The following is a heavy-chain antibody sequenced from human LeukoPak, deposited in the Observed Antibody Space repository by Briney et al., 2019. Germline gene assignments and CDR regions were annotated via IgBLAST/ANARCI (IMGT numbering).Heavy chain of an antibody. D-gene: IGHD3-22*01. CDR3: AKDLAGYYYDSSGYHTPDY. CDR1: GFTFSNYG. CDR2: ISYDGSNK. Sequence: GGSLRLSCAASGFTFSNYGMHWVRQAPGKGLEWVAVISYDGSNKYYADSVKGRFTISRDNSKNTLYLQMNSLRAEDTAVYYCAKDLAGYYYDSSGYHTPDYWGQGTLVTVSS. J-gene: IGHJ4*02. V-gene: IGHV3-30*18.